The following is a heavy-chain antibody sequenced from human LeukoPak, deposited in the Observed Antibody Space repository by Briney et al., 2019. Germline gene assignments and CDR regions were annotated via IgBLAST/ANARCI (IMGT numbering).Heavy chain of an antibody. D-gene: IGHD2-2*01. CDR2: IYYSGST. CDR1: GGSISSGDYY. CDR3: ARHADRAPTLIDY. J-gene: IGHJ4*02. Sequence: TASETLSLTCTVSGGSISSGDYYWSWIRQPPGKGLEWIGYIYYSGSTYYNPSLKSRVTISVDTSKNQFSLKLSSVTAADTAVYYCARHADRAPTLIDYWGQGTLVTVSS. V-gene: IGHV4-30-4*01.